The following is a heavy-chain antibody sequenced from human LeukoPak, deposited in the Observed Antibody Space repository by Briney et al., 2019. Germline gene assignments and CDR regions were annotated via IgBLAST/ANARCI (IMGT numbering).Heavy chain of an antibody. J-gene: IGHJ6*03. CDR1: GGSISSYY. V-gene: IGHV4-59*01. Sequence: SETLSLTCTVSGGSISSYYWSWLRQPPGKGLEGIGYIYYSGSTNYNPSLKSRVTISVDTSKNQFSLKLSSVTAADTAVYYCARADSDYYYYYMDVWGKGTTVTVSS. CDR2: IYYSGST. CDR3: ARADSDYYYYYMDV.